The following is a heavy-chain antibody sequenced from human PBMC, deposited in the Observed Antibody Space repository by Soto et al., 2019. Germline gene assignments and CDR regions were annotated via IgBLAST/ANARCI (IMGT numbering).Heavy chain of an antibody. CDR3: ARGSSPRPQLGDCSGGSCYLPTWFDP. CDR1: GGTFSSYA. Sequence: QVQLVQSGAEVKKPGSSVKVSCKASGGTFSSYAISWVRQAPGQGLEWMGGIIPIFGTANYAQKFQGRVTITADESTSTASMALSSLRSEDTAVYYCARGSSPRPQLGDCSGGSCYLPTWFDPWGQGTLVTVSS. V-gene: IGHV1-69*01. D-gene: IGHD2-15*01. J-gene: IGHJ5*02. CDR2: IIPIFGTA.